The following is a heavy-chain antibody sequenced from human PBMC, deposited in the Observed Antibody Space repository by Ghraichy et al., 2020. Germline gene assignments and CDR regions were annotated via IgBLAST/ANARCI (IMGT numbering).Heavy chain of an antibody. J-gene: IGHJ3*02. V-gene: IGHV3-23*01. CDR3: AKTRAGLYDAFDI. CDR2: ISDTGGST. CDR1: GFTFSSYA. Sequence: GGSLRLSCAASGFTFSSYAMTWVRQAPGKGLEWVSRISDTGGSTYYADSVKDRFTISRDNSKNTLYVQMNSLRAEDTAVYYCAKTRAGLYDAFDIWGQGTMVTVSS. D-gene: IGHD6-19*01.